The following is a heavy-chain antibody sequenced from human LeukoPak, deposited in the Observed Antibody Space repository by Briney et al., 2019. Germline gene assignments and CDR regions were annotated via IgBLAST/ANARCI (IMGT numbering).Heavy chain of an antibody. CDR2: IYYSGST. V-gene: IGHV4-39*01. Sequence: SETLSLTCTVSGGSISSSSYYWGWIRQPPGKGLEWIGSIYYSGSTYYNPSLKSLVTISVDTSKNQFSLKLSSVTAADTAVYYCARHGSTGYSSGWYYNYWGQGTLVTVSS. J-gene: IGHJ4*02. CDR1: GGSISSSSYY. D-gene: IGHD6-19*01. CDR3: ARHGSTGYSSGWYYNY.